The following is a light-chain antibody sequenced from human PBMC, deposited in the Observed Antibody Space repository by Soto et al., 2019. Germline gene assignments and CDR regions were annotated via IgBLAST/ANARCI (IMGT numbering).Light chain of an antibody. J-gene: IGLJ3*02. V-gene: IGLV4-69*01. CDR3: QTWGTGPWV. CDR2: LNSDGSH. CDR1: SGHSSYA. Sequence: QPVLTQSPSASASLGASAKLTCTLSSGHSSYAIAWHQQQPEKGPRSLMKLNSDGSHSKGDGIPDRFSGSSSGAERYLTISSLQSEDEADYYCQTWGTGPWVFGGGTKLTVL.